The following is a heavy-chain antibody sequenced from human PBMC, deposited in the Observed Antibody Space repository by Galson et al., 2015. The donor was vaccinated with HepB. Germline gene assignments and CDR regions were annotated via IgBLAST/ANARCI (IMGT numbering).Heavy chain of an antibody. CDR3: ARGFYCSGGSCYFDY. D-gene: IGHD2-15*01. CDR1: GFTFSSYS. V-gene: IGHV3-21*01. Sequence: SLRLSCAASGFTFSSYSMNWVRQAPGKGLEWVSSISSSSSYIYYADSVKGRFTISRDNAKNSLYLQMNSLRAEDTAVYYCARGFYCSGGSCYFDYWGQGTLVTVSS. CDR2: ISSSSSYI. J-gene: IGHJ4*02.